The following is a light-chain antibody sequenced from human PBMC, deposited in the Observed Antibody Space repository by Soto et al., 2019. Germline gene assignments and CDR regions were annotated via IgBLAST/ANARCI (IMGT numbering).Light chain of an antibody. V-gene: IGKV3-15*01. CDR3: QQYSNWSIT. CDR1: QSVSSN. CDR2: GAS. Sequence: EIVMTQSPATLSVSPGERATLSCRASQSVSSNLAWYQQKPGQAPRLLIYGASTRATVIPARFSGSGSGTEFTLTISSLQSEYFAVYYCQQYSNWSITFGPGTKVDIK. J-gene: IGKJ3*01.